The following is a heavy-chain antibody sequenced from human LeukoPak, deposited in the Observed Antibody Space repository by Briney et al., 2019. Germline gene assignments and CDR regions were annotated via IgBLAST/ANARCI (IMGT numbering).Heavy chain of an antibody. Sequence: PSGTLSLTCAVSGGSISRSNWWRWVREPPGKGLEWIGEIYHSGITNYNPSLKSRVTLSVYESKNQFSLKLSSVTAADTAVYYCARDGPTDYYKFFDYWGQGSLVTVSS. D-gene: IGHD1-26*01. J-gene: IGHJ4*02. V-gene: IGHV4-4*02. CDR1: GGSISRSNW. CDR3: ARDGPTDYYKFFDY. CDR2: IYHSGIT.